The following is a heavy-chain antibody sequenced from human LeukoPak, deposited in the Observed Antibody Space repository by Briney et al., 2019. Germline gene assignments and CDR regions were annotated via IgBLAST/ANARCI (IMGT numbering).Heavy chain of an antibody. CDR1: GGSISNSDYY. CDR2: IYYIGNT. CDR3: AREQGLGRLDY. J-gene: IGHJ4*02. D-gene: IGHD2-21*01. V-gene: IGHV4-39*02. Sequence: SETLSLTCTVSGGSISNSDYYWGWIRQPPGKGLEWIGYIYYIGNTNYNPSLKSRLTISVDTSKNQVSLKLTSVTAADTAVYYCAREQGLGRLDYWGQGTLVTVSS.